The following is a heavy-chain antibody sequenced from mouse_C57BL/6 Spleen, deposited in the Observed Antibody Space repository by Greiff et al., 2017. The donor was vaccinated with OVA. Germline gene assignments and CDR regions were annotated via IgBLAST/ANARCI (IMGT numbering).Heavy chain of an antibody. Sequence: EVQLQQSGPVLVKPGASVKMSCKASGYTFTDYYMNWVKQSHGKSLEWIGVINPYNGGTSYNQKFKGKATLTVDKSSSTAYMELNSLTSEDSAVYYWAEGRDSSGCAMDYWGQGTSVTVAS. CDR3: AEGRDSSGCAMDY. J-gene: IGHJ4*01. CDR1: GYTFTDYY. CDR2: INPYNGGT. V-gene: IGHV1-19*01. D-gene: IGHD3-2*02.